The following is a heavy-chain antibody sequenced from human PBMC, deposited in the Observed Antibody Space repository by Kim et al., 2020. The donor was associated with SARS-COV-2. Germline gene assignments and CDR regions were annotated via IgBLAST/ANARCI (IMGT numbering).Heavy chain of an antibody. V-gene: IGHV3-30*18. CDR3: AKEGDYYDSSGWDY. J-gene: IGHJ4*02. Sequence: GGSLRLSCAASGFTFSSYGMHWVRQAPGKGLEWVAVISYDGSNKYYADSVKGRFTISRDNSKNTLYLQMNSLRAEDTAVYYCAKEGDYYDSSGWDYWGQGTLVTVSS. CDR2: ISYDGSNK. CDR1: GFTFSSYG. D-gene: IGHD3-22*01.